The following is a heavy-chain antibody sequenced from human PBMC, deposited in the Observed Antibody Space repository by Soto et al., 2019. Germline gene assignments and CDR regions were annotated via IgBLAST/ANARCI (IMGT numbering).Heavy chain of an antibody. V-gene: IGHV4-38-2*01. D-gene: IGHD3-22*01. CDR1: GYSISSGYY. J-gene: IGHJ4*02. CDR3: ARVASGDSSGYYYALFDY. CDR2: IYHSGST. Sequence: PSETLSLTCAVSGYSISSGYYWGWIRQPPGKGLEWIGSIYHSGSTYYNPSLKSRVTISVDTSKNQFSLKLGSVTAADTAVYYCARVASGDSSGYYYALFDYWGQGTLVTVSS.